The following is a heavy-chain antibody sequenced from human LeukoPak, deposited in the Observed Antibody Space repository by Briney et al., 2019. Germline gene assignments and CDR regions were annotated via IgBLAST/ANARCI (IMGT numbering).Heavy chain of an antibody. CDR2: INHSGST. CDR3: ARPRLRYFDWSFDY. CDR1: GGSFSGYY. J-gene: IGHJ4*02. Sequence: SETLSLTCAVYGGSFSGYYWSWIRQPPGKGLEWIGEINHSGSTNYNPSLKSRVTISVDTSKNQFSLKLSSVTAADTAVYYCARPRLRYFDWSFDYWGQGTLVTVSS. V-gene: IGHV4-34*01. D-gene: IGHD3-9*01.